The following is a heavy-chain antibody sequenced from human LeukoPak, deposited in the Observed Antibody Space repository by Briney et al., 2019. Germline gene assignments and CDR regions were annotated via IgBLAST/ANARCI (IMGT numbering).Heavy chain of an antibody. CDR2: ISAGGDDA. CDR3: AKDTRAGG. D-gene: IGHD1-26*01. J-gene: IGHJ4*02. Sequence: GGSLRLSCAASGFTFSSYAMNWIRQAPGRGLEWVSGISAGGDDAHYADSVKGRFTISRDNSKNTLFLQMNSLRAEDTAVYYCAKDTRAGGWGQGTLVTVSS. CDR1: GFTFSSYA. V-gene: IGHV3-23*01.